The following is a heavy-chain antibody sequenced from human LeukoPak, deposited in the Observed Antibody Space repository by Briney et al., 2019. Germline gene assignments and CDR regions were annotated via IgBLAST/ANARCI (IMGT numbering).Heavy chain of an antibody. J-gene: IGHJ6*02. Sequence: GGSLRLSCAASGFTFSSYWMSWVRQAPGKGLEWVANIKQDGSEKYYVDSVKGRFTISRDNAKNSLYLQMNSLRAEDTAVYYCARELVTAYYYYYGMDVWGQGTTVTVSS. CDR2: IKQDGSEK. V-gene: IGHV3-7*01. D-gene: IGHD4-23*01. CDR3: ARELVTAYYYYYGMDV. CDR1: GFTFSSYW.